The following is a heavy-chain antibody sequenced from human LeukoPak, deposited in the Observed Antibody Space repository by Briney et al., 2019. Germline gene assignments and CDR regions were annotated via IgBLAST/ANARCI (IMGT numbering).Heavy chain of an antibody. CDR1: GGSISSYY. J-gene: IGHJ6*02. CDR3: ARHGGLFSGGMDV. CDR2: IYNSGST. D-gene: IGHD2-15*01. V-gene: IGHV4-59*08. Sequence: SETLSLSCTVSGGSISSYYWSWIRQPPGKGLEWIGDIYNSGSTNYNPSLKSRVTISVDTSKNQFSLKVSSVTAADTAVYYCARHGGLFSGGMDVWGQGTTVTVSS.